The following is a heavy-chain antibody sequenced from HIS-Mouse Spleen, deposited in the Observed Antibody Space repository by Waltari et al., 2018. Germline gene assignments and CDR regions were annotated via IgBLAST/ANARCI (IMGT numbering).Heavy chain of an antibody. Sequence: QVQLVESGGGVVQPGRSLRLSWSASGFSFSSYCMHWVRQAPGKGLEWVAVISYDGSNKYYADSVKGRFTISRDNSKNTLYLQMNSLRAEDTAVYYCAKGGTGTTFAFDIWGQGTMVTVSS. CDR3: AKGGTGTTFAFDI. V-gene: IGHV3-30*18. D-gene: IGHD1-1*01. J-gene: IGHJ3*02. CDR1: GFSFSSYC. CDR2: ISYDGSNK.